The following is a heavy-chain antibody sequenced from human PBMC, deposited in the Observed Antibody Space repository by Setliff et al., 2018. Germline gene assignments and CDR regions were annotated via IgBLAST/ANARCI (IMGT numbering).Heavy chain of an antibody. V-gene: IGHV1-69*05. CDR3: ARSPALLGIVYLDP. Sequence: SVKVSCTASGDSFSNYAISWVRQAPGQGIEWMGGLIPMFGSPGYAQKFQDRVTITTVESTSTAYMELNSLTSEDTAVYYCARSPALLGIVYLDPWGQGTRVTVSS. D-gene: IGHD2-15*01. J-gene: IGHJ5*02. CDR2: LIPMFGSP. CDR1: GDSFSNYA.